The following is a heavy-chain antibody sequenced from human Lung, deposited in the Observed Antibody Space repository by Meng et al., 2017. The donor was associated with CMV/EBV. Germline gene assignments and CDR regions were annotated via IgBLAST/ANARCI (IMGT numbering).Heavy chain of an antibody. V-gene: IGHV4-59*01. CDR2: IYYSGST. CDR3: ARNSPAAPHYDYGMDV. J-gene: IGHJ6*02. CDR1: GGSISSYY. D-gene: IGHD2-2*01. Sequence: SXTXSLXCTVSGGSISSYYWSWIRQPPGKGLEWIGYIYYSGSTNYNPSLKSRVTISVDTSKNQSSLKLSSVTAADTAVYYCARNSPAAPHYDYGMDVWGQGTTVTVSS.